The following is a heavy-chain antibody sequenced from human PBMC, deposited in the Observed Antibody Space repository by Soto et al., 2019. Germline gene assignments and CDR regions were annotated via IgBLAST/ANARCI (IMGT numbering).Heavy chain of an antibody. CDR1: GGSVSSTSHY. J-gene: IGHJ4*02. CDR2: IHYSGST. CDR3: ARAWVHLYFDY. D-gene: IGHD1-26*01. V-gene: IGHV4-61*01. Sequence: PSETLSLTCTVSGGSVSSTSHYWTWIRQPPGKGLEWIWYIHYSGSTNYNPSLQSRVTISVDTSKNHFSLELTSVNAADTAVYYCARAWVHLYFDYWGQGALVTVSS.